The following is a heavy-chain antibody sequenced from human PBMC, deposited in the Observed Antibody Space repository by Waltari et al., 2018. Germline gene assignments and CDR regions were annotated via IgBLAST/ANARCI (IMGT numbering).Heavy chain of an antibody. CDR1: GYTFNDYY. V-gene: IGHV1-69-2*01. CDR3: AKGPRAGTIQYFDY. CDR2: DDTEVDEI. D-gene: IGHD6-19*01. Sequence: EVQLVQSGAEVKKPGATVKISCKVSGYTFNDYYMHWVQQAPGKGLEWMGFDDTEVDEIMNAEKNKGRGTRTGNTTVDTAYVEQSGLRNEDTAVYDCAKGPRAGTIQYFDYWSQGTLITVAS. J-gene: IGHJ4*02.